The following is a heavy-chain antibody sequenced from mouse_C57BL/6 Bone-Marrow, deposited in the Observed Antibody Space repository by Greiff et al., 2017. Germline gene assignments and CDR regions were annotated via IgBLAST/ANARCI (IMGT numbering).Heavy chain of an antibody. J-gene: IGHJ4*01. CDR1: GFTFSDYY. CDR2: ISNGGGST. CDR3: ARHDGYYVRYAMDY. Sequence: EVQLQQSGGGLVQPGGSLKLSCAASGFTFSDYYMYWVRQTPEKRLEWVAYISNGGGSTYYPETVKGRFTISRDNAKNTLYLQMSRLKSEDTAMYYCARHDGYYVRYAMDYWGQGTSVTVSS. V-gene: IGHV5-12*01. D-gene: IGHD2-3*01.